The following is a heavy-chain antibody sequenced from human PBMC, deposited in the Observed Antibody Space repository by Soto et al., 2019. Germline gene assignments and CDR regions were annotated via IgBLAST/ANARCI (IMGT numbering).Heavy chain of an antibody. V-gene: IGHV3-9*01. Sequence: PGGSLRLSCAASGFTFDDYAMHWVRQAPGKGLEWVSGISWNSGSIGYADSVKGRFTISRDNAKNSLYLQMNSLRAEDTALYYCAKGNFDSSSSRGAYYYYGMDVWGQGTTVTVSS. J-gene: IGHJ6*02. CDR2: ISWNSGSI. CDR1: GFTFDDYA. CDR3: AKGNFDSSSSRGAYYYYGMDV. D-gene: IGHD6-6*01.